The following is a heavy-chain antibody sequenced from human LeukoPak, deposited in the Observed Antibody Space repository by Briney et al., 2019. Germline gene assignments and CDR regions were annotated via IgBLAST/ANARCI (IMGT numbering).Heavy chain of an antibody. V-gene: IGHV4-34*01. CDR3: AREGDSSVYYDY. CDR2: IHHSGST. D-gene: IGHD3-22*01. CDR1: RGSFSGYY. J-gene: IGHJ4*02. Sequence: SETLSLTCAVYRGSFSGYYWSWIRQPPGKGLEWIGEIHHSGSTNYNPSLKSRVTISVDTSKNQCSLKLSSVTAADTAVYYCAREGDSSVYYDYWGQGTLVTVSS.